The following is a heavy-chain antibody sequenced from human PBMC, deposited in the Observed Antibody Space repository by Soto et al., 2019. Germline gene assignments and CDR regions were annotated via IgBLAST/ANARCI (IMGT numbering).Heavy chain of an antibody. Sequence: QVQLQESGPGLVKPSQTLSLTCTVPGGSISSGGYYWSWIRQHPGKGLEWIGYIYYSGSTYYNPSLKSRVTISVDTSKNQFSLKLSSVTAADTAVYYCARSKRDYCIFDYWGQGTLVTVSS. J-gene: IGHJ4*02. V-gene: IGHV4-31*03. D-gene: IGHD4-17*01. CDR1: GGSISSGGYY. CDR3: ARSKRDYCIFDY. CDR2: IYYSGST.